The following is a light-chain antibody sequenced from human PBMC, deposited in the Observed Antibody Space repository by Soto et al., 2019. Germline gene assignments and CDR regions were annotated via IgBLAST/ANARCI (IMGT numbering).Light chain of an antibody. Sequence: EIVLTQSPGTLSLSPGERATLSCRASQSFRSSYLAWYQQKPGQAPRLLTYGASSRATGIPDRFSGSGSGTEFTLTISRLEPEDFAVYYCQQYGSSPLTFGGGTKVEIK. V-gene: IGKV3-20*01. CDR3: QQYGSSPLT. CDR2: GAS. CDR1: QSFRSSY. J-gene: IGKJ4*01.